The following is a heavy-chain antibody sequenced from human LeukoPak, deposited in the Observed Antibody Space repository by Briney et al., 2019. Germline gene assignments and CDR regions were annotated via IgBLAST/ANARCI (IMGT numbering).Heavy chain of an antibody. V-gene: IGHV4-59*01. CDR3: ASLTVTSDAFDI. CDR2: IYYSGST. CDR1: GGSISSYY. Sequence: PSETLSLTSTVSGGSISSYYWSWIRQPPGKGLEWIGYIYYSGSTNYNPSLKSRLTISVDTSKNQFSLKLSSVTAADTAVYYCASLTVTSDAFDIWGQGTMVTVCS. J-gene: IGHJ3*02. D-gene: IGHD4-17*01.